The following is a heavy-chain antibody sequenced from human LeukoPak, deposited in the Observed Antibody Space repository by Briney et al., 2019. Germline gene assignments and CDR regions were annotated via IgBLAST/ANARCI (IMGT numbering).Heavy chain of an antibody. V-gene: IGHV4-59*12. CDR2: IYYSGST. CDR1: GGSISSYY. CDR3: ARDRVGGYYDYVWGSYRPYYYYYYMDV. Sequence: PSETLSLTCTVSGGSISSYYWSWIRQPPGKGLEWIGYIYYSGSTHYNPSLKSRVTMSVDTSKNQFSLKLSSVTAADTAVYYCARDRVGGYYDYVWGSYRPYYYYYYMDVWGKGTTVTISS. D-gene: IGHD3-16*02. J-gene: IGHJ6*03.